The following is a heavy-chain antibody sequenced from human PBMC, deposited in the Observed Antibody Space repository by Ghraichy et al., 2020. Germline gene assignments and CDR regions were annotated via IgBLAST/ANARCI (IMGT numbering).Heavy chain of an antibody. J-gene: IGHJ4*02. CDR1: GDSVSSNSAA. D-gene: IGHD3-10*01. Sequence: SETLSLTCAISGDSVSSNSAAWNWIRQSPSRGLEWLGRTYYRSKWYNDYAVSVKSRITINPDTSKNQFSLQLNSVTPEDTAVYYCARESRYYYGSGSYYNEDWGQGTLVTVSS. CDR2: TYYRSKWYN. V-gene: IGHV6-1*01. CDR3: ARESRYYYGSGSYYNED.